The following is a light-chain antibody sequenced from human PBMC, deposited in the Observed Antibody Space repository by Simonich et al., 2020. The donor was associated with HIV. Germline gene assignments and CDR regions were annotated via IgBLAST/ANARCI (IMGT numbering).Light chain of an antibody. CDR2: EVS. J-gene: IGKJ2*01. CDR3: MQSIQLLYT. V-gene: IGKV2D-29*02. Sequence: IMMTQTPLSLSVTPGQPSSISCKSSQSLLHTDGNTYLNWYVQKPGQSQQLLIYEVSNRFAGVPDRFSGSGSGTNFTLKITRVEAEDVGVYYCMQSIQLLYTFGQGTKLQIK. CDR1: QSLLHTDGNTY.